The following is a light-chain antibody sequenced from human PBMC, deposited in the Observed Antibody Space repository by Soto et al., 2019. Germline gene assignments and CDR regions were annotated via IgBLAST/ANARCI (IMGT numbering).Light chain of an antibody. V-gene: IGKV3-15*01. J-gene: IGKJ1*01. CDR1: QGVRSN. Sequence: EIEITQSPSSLSASPGDRVTISCRASQGVRSNVAWYQQKSGQAPRLLIYGATTTPTGVPARFSGSGSGTEFTLTITSLQPEDFAVYYCKQYNNWPPTFGQGTKVEIK. CDR2: GAT. CDR3: KQYNNWPPT.